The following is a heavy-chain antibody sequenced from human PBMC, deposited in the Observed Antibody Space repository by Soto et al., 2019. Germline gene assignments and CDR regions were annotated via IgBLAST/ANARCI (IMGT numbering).Heavy chain of an antibody. CDR3: ARDYITIFGVVTPTP. CDR1: GFTFSSYW. CDR2: IKQDGSEK. D-gene: IGHD3-3*01. J-gene: IGHJ4*02. V-gene: IGHV3-7*01. Sequence: EVQLVESGGGLVQPGGSLRLSCAASGFTFSSYWMSWVLQAPGKGLEWVANIKQDGSEKYYVDSVKGRFTISRDNAKNSLYLQMNSLRAEDTAVYYCARDYITIFGVVTPTPWGQGTLVTVSS.